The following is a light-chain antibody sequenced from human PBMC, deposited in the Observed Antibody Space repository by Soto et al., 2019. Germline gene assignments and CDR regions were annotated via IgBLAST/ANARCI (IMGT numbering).Light chain of an antibody. CDR1: SSNIGAGYD. CDR3: QSYDSSLSAL. Sequence: QSVPTQPPSVSGAPGQRVTISCTGSSSNIGAGYDVHWYQQLPGTAPKLLIYGNSNRPSGVPDRFSGSKSGTSASLAITGIQAEDEADYYCQSYDSSLSALFGGGTKLTVL. CDR2: GNS. V-gene: IGLV1-40*01. J-gene: IGLJ3*02.